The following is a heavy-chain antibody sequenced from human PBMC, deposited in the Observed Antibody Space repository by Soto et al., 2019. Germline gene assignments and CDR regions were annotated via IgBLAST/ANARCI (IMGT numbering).Heavy chain of an antibody. CDR1: GGSISSYY. CDR3: ARHFDYTSYYYYYMDV. V-gene: IGHV4-59*08. Sequence: SETLSLTCTVSGGSISSYYWSWIRQPPGKGLERIGYIYYSGSTNYNPSLKSRVTISVDTSKNQFSLKLSSVTAADTAVYYCARHFDYTSYYYYYMDVWGKGTTVTVSS. CDR2: IYYSGST. J-gene: IGHJ6*03. D-gene: IGHD3-9*01.